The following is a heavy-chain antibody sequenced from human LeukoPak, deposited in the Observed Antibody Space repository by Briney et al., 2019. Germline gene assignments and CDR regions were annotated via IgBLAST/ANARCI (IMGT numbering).Heavy chain of an antibody. J-gene: IGHJ6*02. D-gene: IGHD3-10*01. V-gene: IGHV4-59*01. CDR2: SGST. Sequence: SETLSLTCTVSGGSISNYYWTWIRQSPGKGLEWIGYSGSTNYNPALKSRVTISVDTPKNQFSLRLSSVTAADTAVYYCARTSRHYYGSGSNLTPWPAGMDVWGQGTTVSVSS. CDR1: GGSISNYY. CDR3: ARTSRHYYGSGSNLTPWPAGMDV.